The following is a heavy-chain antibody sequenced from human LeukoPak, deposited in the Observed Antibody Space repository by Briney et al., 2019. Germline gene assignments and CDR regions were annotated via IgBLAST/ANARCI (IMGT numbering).Heavy chain of an antibody. CDR2: IYSGDSDT. CDR3: ARQGSYFDY. J-gene: IGHJ4*02. V-gene: IGHV5-51*01. Sequence: GEALKISFKGSGYRFTSYWIAWVRPMPGKGLEWMGIIYSGDSDTRYSPSFQGQVTISADKSISTAYLQWSSLKASDTAMYYCARQGSYFDYWAQGTLVTVSS. CDR1: GYRFTSYW.